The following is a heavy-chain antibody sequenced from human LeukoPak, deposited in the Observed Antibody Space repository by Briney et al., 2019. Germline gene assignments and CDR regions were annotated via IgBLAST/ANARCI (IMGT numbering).Heavy chain of an antibody. CDR2: ISSSSSYI. D-gene: IGHD2-21*02. CDR3: ARDGAYCGGDCSGFYSDY. J-gene: IGHJ4*02. Sequence: GGSLRLSCAASGFTFSSYSMNWVRQAPGKGLEWVSSISSSSSYIYYADSVKGRFTISRDNAKNSLYLQMNSLRAEDTAVYYCARDGAYCGGDCSGFYSDYWGQGTLVTVSS. CDR1: GFTFSSYS. V-gene: IGHV3-21*01.